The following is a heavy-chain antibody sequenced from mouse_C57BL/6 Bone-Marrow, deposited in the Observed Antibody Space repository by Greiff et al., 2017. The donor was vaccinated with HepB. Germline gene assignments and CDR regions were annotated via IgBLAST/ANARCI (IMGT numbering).Heavy chain of an antibody. Sequence: QVHVKQSGAELAKPGASVKLSCKASGYTFTSYWMHWVKQRPGQGLEWIGYINPSSGYTKYNQKFKDKATLTADKSSSTAYMPLSSLTYEDSAVYYCASGDGNYFFAYWGQGTLVTVSA. CDR1: GYTFTSYW. CDR2: INPSSGYT. D-gene: IGHD2-1*01. V-gene: IGHV1-7*01. J-gene: IGHJ3*01. CDR3: ASGDGNYFFAY.